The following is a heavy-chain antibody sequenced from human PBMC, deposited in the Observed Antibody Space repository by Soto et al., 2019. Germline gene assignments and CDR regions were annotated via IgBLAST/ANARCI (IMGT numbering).Heavy chain of an antibody. CDR1: GFTFSNYA. CDR3: AEGMGYYDSSAYPY. CDR2: ISGNGGIT. Sequence: EVQLLESGGGLVQPGGSLRLSCAASGFTFSNYALTWVRQAPGKGLEWVSSISGNGGITSYADSVKGRFTISRDNSKNTLYLQMDSLRAEDTAVYYCAEGMGYYDSSAYPYWGQGTLVTVSS. V-gene: IGHV3-23*01. J-gene: IGHJ4*02. D-gene: IGHD3-22*01.